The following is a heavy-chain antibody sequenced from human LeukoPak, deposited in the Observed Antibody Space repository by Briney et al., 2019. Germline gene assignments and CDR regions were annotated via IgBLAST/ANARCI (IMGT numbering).Heavy chain of an antibody. Sequence: ASVKVSCKAFGYSFTNYDINWVRHATGQGLEWMGWMNPNSGNTGYAQKFQGRVTMTRNTSISTAYMELSSLRSEDSAVYYCARAGRSSSFFNYHYYYMDVWGKGTTVTVSS. D-gene: IGHD6-6*01. J-gene: IGHJ6*03. CDR1: GYSFTNYD. CDR2: MNPNSGNT. V-gene: IGHV1-8*01. CDR3: ARAGRSSSFFNYHYYYMDV.